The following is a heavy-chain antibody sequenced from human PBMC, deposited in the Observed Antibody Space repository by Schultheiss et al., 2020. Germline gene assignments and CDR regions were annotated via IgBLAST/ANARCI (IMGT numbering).Heavy chain of an antibody. V-gene: IGHV4-61*02. J-gene: IGHJ4*02. Sequence: SETLSLTCAVYGGSISSGSYYWSWIRQPAGKGLEWIGRIYTSGSTNYNPSLKSRVTISVDTSKNQFSLKLSSVTAADTAVYYCARDTIVGARGFDYWGQGTLVTVSS. CDR2: IYTSGST. CDR3: ARDTIVGARGFDY. D-gene: IGHD1-26*01. CDR1: GGSISSGSYY.